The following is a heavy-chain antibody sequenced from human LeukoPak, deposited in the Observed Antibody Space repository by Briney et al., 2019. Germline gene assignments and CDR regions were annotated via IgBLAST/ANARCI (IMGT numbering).Heavy chain of an antibody. CDR3: AKDPGIAAAGTKREYYFDY. CDR1: GFTFSSYG. Sequence: GGSLRLSCAASGFTFSSYGMHWVRQAPGKGLEWVAVVSYDGSNKYYADSEKGRFTISRDNSKNTLYLQMNGLRAEDTAVYYCAKDPGIAAAGTKREYYFDYWGQGTLVTLSS. V-gene: IGHV3-30*18. D-gene: IGHD6-13*01. CDR2: VSYDGSNK. J-gene: IGHJ4*02.